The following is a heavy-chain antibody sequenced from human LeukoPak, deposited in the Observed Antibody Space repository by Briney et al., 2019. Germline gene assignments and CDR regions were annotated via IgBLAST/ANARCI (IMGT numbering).Heavy chain of an antibody. V-gene: IGHV4-34*01. D-gene: IGHD3-3*01. CDR1: GGSFSGYY. Sequence: SETLSLTCAVYGGSFSGYYWSWIRQPPGKGLEWIGEINHSGSTNYNPSLKSRVTISVDTSKNQFSLKLSSVTAADTAVYYCARAPGYYDFWSGSRKGAFDIWGQGTMVTVSS. CDR2: INHSGST. J-gene: IGHJ3*02. CDR3: ARAPGYYDFWSGSRKGAFDI.